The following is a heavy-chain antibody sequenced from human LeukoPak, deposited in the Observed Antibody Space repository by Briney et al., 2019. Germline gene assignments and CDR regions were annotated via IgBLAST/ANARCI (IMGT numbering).Heavy chain of an antibody. V-gene: IGHV3-21*04. CDR3: ARASFYYDSRALDP. CDR2: ISSSSSHI. D-gene: IGHD3-22*01. J-gene: IGHJ5*02. CDR1: GFTFSSYS. Sequence: GGSLRLSCAASGFTFSSYSMDWVRQAPGKGLEWVSSISSSSSHIYYTDSVKGRFTISRDNSKNTVLLQMNSLRAEDTAVYYCARASFYYDSRALDPWGQGALVTVSS.